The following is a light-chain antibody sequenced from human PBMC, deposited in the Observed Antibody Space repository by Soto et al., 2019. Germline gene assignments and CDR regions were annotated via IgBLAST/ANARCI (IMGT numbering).Light chain of an antibody. Sequence: QSALIQPASVSGSPGQSITISCTGTSRDVGGSNYVSWYQHHPGKAPILIIYEVNNRPSGISDRFSGSKSGNTASLTISGLQAEDEADYYCTAYTTRSALGVFGGGTKLTVL. V-gene: IGLV2-14*01. CDR3: TAYTTRSALGV. J-gene: IGLJ3*02. CDR2: EVN. CDR1: SRDVGGSNY.